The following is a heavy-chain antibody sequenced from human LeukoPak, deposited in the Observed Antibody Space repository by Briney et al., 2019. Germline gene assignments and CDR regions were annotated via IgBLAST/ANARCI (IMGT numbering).Heavy chain of an antibody. CDR3: AKEKGGSPDLDY. V-gene: IGHV3-23*01. Sequence: GGSLRLSCAASGFTFSSYAMSWVRQAPGKGLEWVSTITGSGAGTYYADSVKGRLTISRDSSKNTLYLQMNSLRAEDTAVYYCAKEKGGSPDLDYWGQGTLVTVSS. D-gene: IGHD1-26*01. CDR2: ITGSGAGT. J-gene: IGHJ4*02. CDR1: GFTFSSYA.